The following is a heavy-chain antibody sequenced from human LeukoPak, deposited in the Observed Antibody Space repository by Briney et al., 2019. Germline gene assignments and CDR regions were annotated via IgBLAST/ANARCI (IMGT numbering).Heavy chain of an antibody. J-gene: IGHJ6*02. CDR3: AKILERELQYYYYGMDV. D-gene: IGHD5-24*01. Sequence: GGSLRLSCAASGFTFSSYSMNWVRQAPGKGLEWVSSISSSSSYIYYADSVKGRFAISRDNSKNTLYLQMNSLRAEDTAVYYCAKILERELQYYYYGMDVWGQGTTVTVSS. CDR2: ISSSSSYI. CDR1: GFTFSSYS. V-gene: IGHV3-21*04.